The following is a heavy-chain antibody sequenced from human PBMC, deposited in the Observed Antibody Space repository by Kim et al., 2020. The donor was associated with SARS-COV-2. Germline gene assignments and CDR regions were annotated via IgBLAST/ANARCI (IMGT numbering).Heavy chain of an antibody. J-gene: IGHJ4*02. CDR2: ISAYNGNT. Sequence: ASVKVSCKASGYTFTSYGISWVRQAPGQGLEWMGWISAYNGNTNYAQKLQGRVTMTTDTSTSTAYMELRSLRSDDTAVYYCARDSTFIAAADCFDYWGQGTLVTVSS. CDR3: ARDSTFIAAADCFDY. V-gene: IGHV1-18*01. CDR1: GYTFTSYG. D-gene: IGHD6-13*01.